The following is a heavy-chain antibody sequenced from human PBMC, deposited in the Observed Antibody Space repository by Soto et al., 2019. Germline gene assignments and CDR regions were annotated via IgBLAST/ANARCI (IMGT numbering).Heavy chain of an antibody. J-gene: IGHJ6*02. CDR3: ARGAEWELLLYYGMDV. CDR1: GFTFSSYA. Sequence: EVQLVESGGGLVQPGGSLRLSCAASGFTFSSYAMHWVRQAPGKGLEYVSAISSNGGSTYYANSVKGRFTISRDNSKNTLYLQMGSLRAEDMAVYYCARGAEWELLLYYGMDVWGQGTTVTVSS. V-gene: IGHV3-64*01. CDR2: ISSNGGST. D-gene: IGHD1-26*01.